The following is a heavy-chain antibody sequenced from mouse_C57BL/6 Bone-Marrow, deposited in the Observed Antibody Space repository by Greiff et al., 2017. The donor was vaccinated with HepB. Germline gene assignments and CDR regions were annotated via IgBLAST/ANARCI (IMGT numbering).Heavy chain of an antibody. Sequence: VKLVESEGGLVQPGSSMKLSCTASGFTFSDYYMAWVRQVPEKGLEWVANINYDGSSTYYLDSLKSRFIISRDNAKNILYLQMSSLKSEDTATYYCAREGYYYGSGVCAMDYWGQGTSVTVSS. J-gene: IGHJ4*01. D-gene: IGHD1-1*01. CDR1: GFTFSDYY. V-gene: IGHV5-16*01. CDR3: AREGYYYGSGVCAMDY. CDR2: INYDGSST.